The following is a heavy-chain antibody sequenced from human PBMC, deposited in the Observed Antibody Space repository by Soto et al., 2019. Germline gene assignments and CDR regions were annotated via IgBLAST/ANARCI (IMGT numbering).Heavy chain of an antibody. CDR3: ARVVATVAGPYGMDV. V-gene: IGHV1-18*01. J-gene: IGHJ6*02. D-gene: IGHD6-19*01. CDR1: GYTFTSYV. CDR2: ISAYNGNT. Sequence: QVQPVQSGAEVKKPGASVKVSCRASGYTFTSYVISWVRQAPAQGLEWMGWISAYNGNTNFAQKLQGRVTMTTDTSTSTAYMELRSLRSDDTAVYYCARVVATVAGPYGMDVWGQGTTVTVSS.